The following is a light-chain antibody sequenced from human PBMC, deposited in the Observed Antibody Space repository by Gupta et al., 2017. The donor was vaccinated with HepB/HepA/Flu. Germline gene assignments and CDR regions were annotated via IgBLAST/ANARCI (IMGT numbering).Light chain of an antibody. Sequence: IGLTESPSTLYLVPGERAPLACRASQSVSSSYLAWYQQKPGQAPRLLIYGASSRATGIPDRFSGSGSGTDFTLTISRLEPEDFAVYYCQQYGSLLTFGGGTKVEIK. J-gene: IGKJ4*01. V-gene: IGKV3-20*01. CDR1: QSVSSSY. CDR2: GAS. CDR3: QQYGSLLT.